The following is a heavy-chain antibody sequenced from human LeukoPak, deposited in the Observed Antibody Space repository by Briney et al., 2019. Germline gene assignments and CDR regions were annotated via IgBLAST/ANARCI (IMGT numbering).Heavy chain of an antibody. CDR1: GGSISNNY. CDR3: AFSGWFWGAFDY. D-gene: IGHD6-19*01. V-gene: IGHV4-59*08. CDR2: MYYSGSP. Sequence: PSETLSLTCTVSGGSISNNYWSRIRQPPGKGLEWIGYMYYSGSPNYNPSLKSRVTISVDTPKNQFSLRLKSLTAADTAVYYYAFSGWFWGAFDYWGQGILVTVSS. J-gene: IGHJ4*02.